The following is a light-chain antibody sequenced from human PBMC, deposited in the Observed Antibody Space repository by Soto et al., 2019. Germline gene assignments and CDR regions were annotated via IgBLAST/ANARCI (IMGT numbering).Light chain of an antibody. J-gene: IGLJ3*02. CDR3: QSYDNSLSGSWV. CDR2: EVS. Sequence: QSALTQPASVSGSPGQSITISCTGTRSDVGGYNYVSWYQQHPGKAPKLMIFEVSNRPSGVPDRFSGSKSGTSASLAINGLQAEDEAHYYCQSYDNSLSGSWVFGGGTKLTVL. CDR1: RSDVGGYNY. V-gene: IGLV2-14*01.